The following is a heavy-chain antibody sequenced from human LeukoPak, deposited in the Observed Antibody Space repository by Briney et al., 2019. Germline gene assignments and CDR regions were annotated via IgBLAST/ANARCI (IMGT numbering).Heavy chain of an antibody. CDR3: ARQGISYYDSSDYYYVDY. J-gene: IGHJ4*02. CDR1: GYSFTNYW. Sequence: GESLKISCKGSGYSFTNYWIGWVRQMPGKGLEWMGIIYPGDSNTRYSPSFQGQVTISADKSISTAYLQWSSLKASDTAMYYCARQGISYYDSSDYYYVDYWGQGTLVTVSS. V-gene: IGHV5-51*01. CDR2: IYPGDSNT. D-gene: IGHD3-22*01.